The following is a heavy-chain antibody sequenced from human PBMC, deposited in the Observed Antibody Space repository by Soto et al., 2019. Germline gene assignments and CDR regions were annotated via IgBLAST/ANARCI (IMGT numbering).Heavy chain of an antibody. CDR3: ARFKLGEDY. CDR1: GGTFSNST. J-gene: IGHJ4*02. D-gene: IGHD3-16*01. CDR2: LIPILGLA. V-gene: IGHV1-69*02. Sequence: QVQLVQSGAEVRKPGSSVKVSCQASGGTFSNSTVTWVRQAPGQGLEWMGRLIPILGLANYAQKFRGRLTITADKSTTTAYMGLRRLSSEDTTIYYCARFKLGEDYWGQGPLVNVSS.